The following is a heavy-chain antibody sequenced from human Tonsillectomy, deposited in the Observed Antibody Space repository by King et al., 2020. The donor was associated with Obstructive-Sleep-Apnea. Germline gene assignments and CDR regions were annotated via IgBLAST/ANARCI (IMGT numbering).Heavy chain of an antibody. J-gene: IGHJ6*02. Sequence: QLQESGPGLVKPSEILSLTCTVSGGSISSYYWSWIRQPPGKGLEWIGYIYYGGTTSYNPSLKSRVTISVDTSKNQFSLKLSSVTAADTAVYYCARVYYYYGMDVWGQGTTVTVSS. CDR1: GGSISSYY. CDR3: ARVYYYYGMDV. CDR2: IYYGGTT. V-gene: IGHV4-59*08.